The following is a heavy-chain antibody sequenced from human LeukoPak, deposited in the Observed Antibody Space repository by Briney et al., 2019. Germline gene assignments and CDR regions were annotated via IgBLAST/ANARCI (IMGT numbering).Heavy chain of an antibody. CDR1: GFTFSSYA. V-gene: IGHV3-23*01. J-gene: IGHJ6*03. CDR3: AKKFEQACRESRLVYYYYYYIDV. D-gene: IGHD3-10*01. Sequence: GGSLRLSCAASGFTFSSYAMSWVRQAPGKGLEWVSFICASGVRTYYADSVKGLFTVSRDNSQNTVYLQMTSRRAEDTAVYYCAKKFEQACRESRLVYYYYYYIDVWGKGTTVTVSS. CDR2: ICASGVRT.